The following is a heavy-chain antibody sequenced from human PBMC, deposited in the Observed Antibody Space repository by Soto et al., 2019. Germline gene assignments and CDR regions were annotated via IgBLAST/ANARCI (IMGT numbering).Heavy chain of an antibody. CDR3: ARAVNFGYYYMDV. D-gene: IGHD1-20*01. V-gene: IGHV3-74*01. Sequence: LRLSCAASGFTFSSYWMHWVRQAPGKGLVWVSRINSDGSSTSYADSVKGRFTISRDNAKNTLYLQMNSLRAEDTAVYYCARAVNFGYYYMDVWGKGTTVTVS. CDR1: GFTFSSYW. CDR2: INSDGSST. J-gene: IGHJ6*03.